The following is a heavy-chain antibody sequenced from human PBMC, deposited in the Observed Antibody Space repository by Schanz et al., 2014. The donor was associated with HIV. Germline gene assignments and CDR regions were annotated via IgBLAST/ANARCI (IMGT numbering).Heavy chain of an antibody. J-gene: IGHJ5*02. V-gene: IGHV1-69*13. D-gene: IGHD1-1*01. Sequence: QVQLLQSGLEVKKPGASVKVSCKASGGSFSSFSITWVRQAPGQGLEWMGGIIPMFGSANYAQKFLGRVTISADESTSTGYMDLSNLRSDDTAVYYCATCLITIGCSSWGQGTLVTVSS. CDR2: IIPMFGSA. CDR1: GGSFSSFS. CDR3: ATCLITIGCSS.